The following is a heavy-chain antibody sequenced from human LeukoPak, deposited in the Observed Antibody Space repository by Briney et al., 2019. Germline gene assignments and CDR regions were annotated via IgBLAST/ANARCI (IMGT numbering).Heavy chain of an antibody. J-gene: IGHJ4*02. D-gene: IGHD4-23*01. CDR1: NGSISSYY. V-gene: IGHV4-4*07. Sequence: PSETLSLTCTVSNGSISSYYWSWIRQPAGKGLEWIGRIYTSGNTNYNPSLKSRVTMSVDMSKNQLSLKLSSVTAADTAMYYCAREGTKVVSRALDYWGQGTLVTVSA. CDR3: AREGTKVVSRALDY. CDR2: IYTSGNT.